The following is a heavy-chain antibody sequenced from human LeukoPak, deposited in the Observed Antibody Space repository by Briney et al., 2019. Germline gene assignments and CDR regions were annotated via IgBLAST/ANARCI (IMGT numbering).Heavy chain of an antibody. J-gene: IGHJ4*02. V-gene: IGHV4-4*02. D-gene: IGHD2-2*01. Sequence: SGTLSLTCTVSSDSIFTSNWWSWVRQPPGKGLEWIGQIFHSGSTSYSPSLKSRVSISMDKSKNQISLRLTSVTAADTAVYYCARSPTKRVPEDYWGQGTLVTVSS. CDR2: IFHSGST. CDR3: ARSPTKRVPEDY. CDR1: SDSIFTSNW.